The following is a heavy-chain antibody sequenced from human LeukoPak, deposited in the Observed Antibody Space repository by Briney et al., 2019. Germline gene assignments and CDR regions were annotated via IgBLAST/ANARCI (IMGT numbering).Heavy chain of an antibody. CDR3: ARLRGYYDFWIDS. V-gene: IGHV1-2*06. CDR1: GYTFTAYF. J-gene: IGHJ4*02. CDR2: INPNSGDT. Sequence: APVKVSCKASGYTFTAYFIHWVRQAPGQGLEWMGRINPNSGDTNYAQKFQGSVTMTRDTSISTAYLELSRLRSDDTAVYYCARLRGYYDFWIDSWGQGTLVTVSS. D-gene: IGHD3-3*01.